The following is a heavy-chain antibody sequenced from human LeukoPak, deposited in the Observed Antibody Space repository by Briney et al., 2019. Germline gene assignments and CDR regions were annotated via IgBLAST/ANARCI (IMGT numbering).Heavy chain of an antibody. CDR2: INHSGST. J-gene: IGHJ4*02. V-gene: IGHV4-34*01. Sequence: SETLSLTCAVYGGSFSGYYWSWIRQPPGKGLEWIGEINHSGSTNYNPSLKSRVTISVDTSKNQFSLKLSSVTAADTAVYYCASLYSGNYYWYFDYWGQGTLVTVSS. D-gene: IGHD1-26*01. CDR3: ASLYSGNYYWYFDY. CDR1: GGSFSGYY.